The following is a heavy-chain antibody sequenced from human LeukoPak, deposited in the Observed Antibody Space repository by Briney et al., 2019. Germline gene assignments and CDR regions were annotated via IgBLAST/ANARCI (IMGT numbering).Heavy chain of an antibody. D-gene: IGHD1-26*01. CDR3: ATRGATTGGDY. Sequence: ASVKVSCKASGYTFTDYYMHWVQQAPGKGLEWMGLVDPEDGETIYAEKFQGRVTITADTSTDTAYMELSSLRSEDTAVYYCATRGATTGGDYWGQGTLVTVSS. J-gene: IGHJ4*02. V-gene: IGHV1-69-2*01. CDR2: VDPEDGET. CDR1: GYTFTDYY.